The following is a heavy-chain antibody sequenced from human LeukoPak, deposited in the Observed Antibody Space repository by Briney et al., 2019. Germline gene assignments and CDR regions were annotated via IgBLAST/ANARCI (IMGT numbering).Heavy chain of an antibody. Sequence: PSETLSLTCTVSGGSIGSYYWNWMRQPPGKGLEWIGYLYYSGSTNYNPPLKSRVTISVDTSKNQFSLKLSSVTAADTAVYYCARLAPGSGYFDYWGQGTLVTVSS. CDR3: ARLAPGSGYFDY. J-gene: IGHJ4*02. D-gene: IGHD6-19*01. CDR1: GGSIGSYY. V-gene: IGHV4-59*08. CDR2: LYYSGST.